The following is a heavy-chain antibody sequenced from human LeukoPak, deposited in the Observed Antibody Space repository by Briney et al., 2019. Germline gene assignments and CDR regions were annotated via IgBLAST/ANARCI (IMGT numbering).Heavy chain of an antibody. J-gene: IGHJ4*02. D-gene: IGHD1-26*01. CDR3: ARGIGRYCLHY. V-gene: IGHV3-23*01. CDR2: ISGSGGST. CDR1: GFTFSSYA. Sequence: GGSLRLSCAASGFTFSSYAMSWVRQAPGKGLEWVSAISGSGGSTYYADSVKGRFTISRDNSKNTLYLQMNSLRAEDTAVYYCARGIGRYCLHYWGQGTLVTVSS.